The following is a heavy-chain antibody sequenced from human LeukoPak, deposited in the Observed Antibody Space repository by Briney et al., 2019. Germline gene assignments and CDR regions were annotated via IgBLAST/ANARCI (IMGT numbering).Heavy chain of an antibody. CDR1: GFTFSSYA. D-gene: IGHD3-3*01. Sequence: GGSLRLSCAASGFTFSSYAMSWVRQAPGKGLEWVSAISGSGGSTYYADSVKGRFTISRDNSKNTLYLQMNSLRAEDTAVYYCAKERGHVLRFLEWLGYFDYWGQGTLVTVSS. CDR3: AKERGHVLRFLEWLGYFDY. J-gene: IGHJ4*02. CDR2: ISGSGGST. V-gene: IGHV3-23*01.